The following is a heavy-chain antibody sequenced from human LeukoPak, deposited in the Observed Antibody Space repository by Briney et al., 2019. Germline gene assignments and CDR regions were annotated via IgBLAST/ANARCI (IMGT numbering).Heavy chain of an antibody. CDR2: ISAYNGNT. V-gene: IGHV1-18*01. CDR3: ARDALDCSSTSCPTGNWFDP. CDR1: GYTFTSYG. J-gene: IGHJ5*02. D-gene: IGHD2-2*01. Sequence: ASVKVSCKASGYTFTSYGISWVRQAPGQGLEWMGWISAYNGNTNYAQKLQGRVTMTTDTSTSTAYMELRSLRSDDTAVYYCARDALDCSSTSCPTGNWFDPGAREPWSPSPQ.